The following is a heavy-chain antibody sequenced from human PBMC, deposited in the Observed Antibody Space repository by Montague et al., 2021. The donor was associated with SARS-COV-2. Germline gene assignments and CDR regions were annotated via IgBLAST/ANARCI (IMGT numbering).Heavy chain of an antibody. D-gene: IGHD3-9*01. V-gene: IGHV3-33*01. CDR1: GFTFSSYG. Sequence: SLRPSCAASGFTFSSYGMHWVRQAPGKGLEWVAVIWYDGSNKYYXDSVKGRFTISRDNSKNTLYLQMNSLRAEDTAVYYCARDWWNGDWLFGLYYYYGMDVWGQGTTVTVSS. CDR2: IWYDGSNK. CDR3: ARDWWNGDWLFGLYYYYGMDV. J-gene: IGHJ6*02.